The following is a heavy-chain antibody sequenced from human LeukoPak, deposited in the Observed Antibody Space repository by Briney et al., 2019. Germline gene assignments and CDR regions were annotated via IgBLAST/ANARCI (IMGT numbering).Heavy chain of an antibody. CDR2: ISAYNGNT. J-gene: IGHJ5*02. V-gene: IGHV1-18*01. CDR3: ARGPVVVPAGTWFDP. D-gene: IGHD2-2*01. Sequence: ASVKVSCKASGGTFSSYGISWVRQAPGQGLEWMGWISAYNGNTNYAQKFQGRVTMTTDTSTSTAYMELRSLRSDDTAVYYCARGPVVVPAGTWFDPWGQGTLVTVSS. CDR1: GGTFSSYG.